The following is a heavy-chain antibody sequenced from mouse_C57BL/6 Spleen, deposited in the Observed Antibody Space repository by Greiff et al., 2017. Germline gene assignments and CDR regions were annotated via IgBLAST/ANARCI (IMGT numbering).Heavy chain of an antibody. CDR2: IWSDGST. Sequence: VQLVESGPGLVAPSQSLSITCTVSGFSLTSYGVHWVRQPPGKGLEWLVVIWSDGSTTYNSALKSRLSISKDNSKSQVFLKMNSLQTDDTAMYYCARHQTGTGPYYAMDYWGQGTSVTVSS. CDR3: ARHQTGTGPYYAMDY. D-gene: IGHD4-1*01. V-gene: IGHV2-6-1*01. CDR1: GFSLTSYG. J-gene: IGHJ4*01.